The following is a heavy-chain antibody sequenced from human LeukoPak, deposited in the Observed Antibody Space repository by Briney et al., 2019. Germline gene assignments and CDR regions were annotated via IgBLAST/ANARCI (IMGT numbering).Heavy chain of an antibody. CDR1: GGSINSY. CDR2: IYYSGST. V-gene: IGHV4-59*01. CDR3: ARVSWFPGSSYYYMDV. J-gene: IGHJ6*03. Sequence: PSETLSLTCTVSGGSINSYWSWIRQPAGKGLEWIGYIYYSGSTNYNPSLKSRVTISVDTSKTQFSLKLSSVTAADTAVYYCARVSWFPGSSYYYMDVWGKGTTVTVSS. D-gene: IGHD3-9*01.